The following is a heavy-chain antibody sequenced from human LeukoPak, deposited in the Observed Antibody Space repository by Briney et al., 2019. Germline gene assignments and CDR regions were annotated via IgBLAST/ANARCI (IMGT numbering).Heavy chain of an antibody. D-gene: IGHD2-15*01. Sequence: GGSLRLSCAASGFTFSSYAMNWVRQAPGKGLEWVSVVRGSGGSTYYADSVKGRFTISRDNSKNTLFLQMNSLRAEDTAVYYCAKRAVGAAYYFDYWGQGTLVTVSS. CDR3: AKRAVGAAYYFDY. CDR1: GFTFSSYA. V-gene: IGHV3-23*01. CDR2: VRGSGGST. J-gene: IGHJ4*02.